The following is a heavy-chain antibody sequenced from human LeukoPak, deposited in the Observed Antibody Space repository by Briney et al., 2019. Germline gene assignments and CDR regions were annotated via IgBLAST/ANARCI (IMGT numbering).Heavy chain of an antibody. V-gene: IGHV3-7*01. CDR3: ARGRYSGSYGPFDY. CDR1: GFTFSTYW. J-gene: IGHJ4*02. CDR2: IKEDGSEK. D-gene: IGHD1-26*01. Sequence: GGPLRLSCAASGFTFSTYWMSWVRQAPGKGLEWVGNIKEDGSEKYYVDSVKGRFTISRDNAKNSLHLQMNSLRAEDTAVYYCARGRYSGSYGPFDYWGQGTLVTVSS.